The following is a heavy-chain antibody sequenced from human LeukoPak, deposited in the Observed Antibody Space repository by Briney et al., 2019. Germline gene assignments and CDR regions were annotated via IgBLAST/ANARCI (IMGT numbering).Heavy chain of an antibody. J-gene: IGHJ5*02. CDR2: MSGSDSPI. CDR1: GFTFSDYY. Sequence: GGSLRLFCAASGFTFSDYYMSWIRQAPGKGLEWVSYMSGSDSPIYYADSVKGRFTISRDSAKNSLYLQMNSLRAEDAAVYYCARESGGGFDPWGQGTLVTVSS. CDR3: ARESGGGFDP. D-gene: IGHD3-10*01. V-gene: IGHV3-11*01.